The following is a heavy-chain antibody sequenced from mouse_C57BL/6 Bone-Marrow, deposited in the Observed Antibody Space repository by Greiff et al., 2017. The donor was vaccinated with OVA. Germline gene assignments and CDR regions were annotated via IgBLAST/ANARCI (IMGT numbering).Heavy chain of an antibody. D-gene: IGHD1-1*01. CDR1: GYSITSDY. V-gene: IGHV3-8*01. J-gene: IGHJ1*03. CDR3: ARSPSITTVGSDWYFDV. Sequence: VQLQQSGPGLAKPSQTLSLTCSVTGYSITSDYWNWIRKFPGNKLEYMGYISYSGSTYYNPSLKSRISITRDTSKNQYYLQLNSVTTEDTATYYCARSPSITTVGSDWYFDVWGTGTTVTVSS. CDR2: ISYSGST.